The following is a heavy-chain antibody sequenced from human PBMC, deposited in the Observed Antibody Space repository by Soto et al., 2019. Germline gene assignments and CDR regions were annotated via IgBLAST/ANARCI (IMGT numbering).Heavy chain of an antibody. CDR2: ISGYNGNT. Sequence: QVQLVQSGAEVKKPGASVKVSCKASGYTFNTYAITWVRQAPGQGLEWMGWISGYNGNTNYAQTIQGRGTITTDTSKCTAYLELRSLRSDDTAVYYCARTVEYDSIPYYYADFWGQGTLVTVSS. V-gene: IGHV1-18*01. CDR3: ARTVEYDSIPYYYADF. D-gene: IGHD2-21*01. J-gene: IGHJ4*01. CDR1: GYTFNTYA.